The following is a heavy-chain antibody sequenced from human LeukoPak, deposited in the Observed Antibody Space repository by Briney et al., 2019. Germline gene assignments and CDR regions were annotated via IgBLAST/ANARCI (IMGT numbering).Heavy chain of an antibody. V-gene: IGHV3-23*01. J-gene: IGHJ4*02. CDR2: ISGSGGST. CDR1: GFTFSSYA. CDR3: ATTSAMSCSSSSCYSDY. D-gene: IGHD2-2*01. Sequence: GGSLRLSCAASGFTFSSYAMSWVRQAPEKGLEWVSGISGSGGSTYYADSVKGRFTISRDNSKNTLYLQMSSLRAEDTAVFYCATTSAMSCSSSSCYSDYWGQGTLVTVSS.